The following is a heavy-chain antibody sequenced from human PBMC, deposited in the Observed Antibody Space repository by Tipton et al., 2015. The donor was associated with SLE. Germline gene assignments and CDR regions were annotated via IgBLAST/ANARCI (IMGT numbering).Heavy chain of an antibody. D-gene: IGHD3-10*01. J-gene: IGHJ3*02. CDR1: GGSISSSSYY. CDR3: ASTWFGELSSNAFDI. CDR2: IYYTGSP. Sequence: TLSLTCTVSGGSISSSSYYWGWIRQPPGKGLEWIGSIYYTGSPYYKPSLKSRVTISVDTSKNQFSLKLSSVTAADTAVYYCASTWFGELSSNAFDIWGQGTMVTVSS. V-gene: IGHV4-39*07.